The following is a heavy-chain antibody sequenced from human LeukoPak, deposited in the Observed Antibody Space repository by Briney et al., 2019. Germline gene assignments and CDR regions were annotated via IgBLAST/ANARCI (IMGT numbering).Heavy chain of an antibody. CDR3: AKISVTTSNFDY. CDR2: IKQDGSEK. J-gene: IGHJ4*02. CDR1: GFTFSNYW. Sequence: GGSLRLSCAASGFTFSNYWMSWVRQAPGKGLEWVANIKQDGSEKYYVDSVKGRFTISRDNAKNSLYLQMNGLRAEDTAVYYCAKISVTTSNFDYWGQGTLVTVSS. D-gene: IGHD4-11*01. V-gene: IGHV3-7*03.